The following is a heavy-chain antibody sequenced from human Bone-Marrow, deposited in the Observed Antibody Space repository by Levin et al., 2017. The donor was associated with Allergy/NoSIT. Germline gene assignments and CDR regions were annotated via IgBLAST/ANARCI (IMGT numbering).Heavy chain of an antibody. CDR3: ARAAVSGTWVFDY. J-gene: IGHJ4*02. D-gene: IGHD6-19*01. CDR1: GGTFSNYS. V-gene: IGHV1-69*13. CDR2: LMPIFGRA. Sequence: ASVKVSCKASGGTFSNYSFSWLRQAPGQGLEWIGGLMPIFGRANVAQRFQGRVTITADETTNTVSMELSSLTSEDTAVYYCARAAVSGTWVFDYWGEGTLVTVSS.